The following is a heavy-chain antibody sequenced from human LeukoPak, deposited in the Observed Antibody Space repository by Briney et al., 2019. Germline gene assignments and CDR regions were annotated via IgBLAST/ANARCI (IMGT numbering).Heavy chain of an antibody. CDR3: ARQPYGASHYYMDV. CDR2: IYTSGST. V-gene: IGHV4-4*09. CDR1: GGSISSYY. J-gene: IGHJ6*03. D-gene: IGHD1-14*01. Sequence: PSETLSLTCTVSGGSISSYYWSWIRQPPGKGLEWIGYIYTSGSTNYNPSLKSRVTISVDTSKNQFSLKLSSVTAADTAVYYCARQPYGASHYYMDVWGKGTTVTVPS.